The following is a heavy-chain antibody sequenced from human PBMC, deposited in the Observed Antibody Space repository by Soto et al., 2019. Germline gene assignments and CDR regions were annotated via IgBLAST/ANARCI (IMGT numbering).Heavy chain of an antibody. V-gene: IGHV3-23*01. CDR3: AKDRRITMVRGVLSPFDP. D-gene: IGHD3-10*01. J-gene: IGHJ4*01. Sequence: EVQLLESGGGLVQPGGSLRLSCAASGFTFSNYPMSWVRQAPGKGREWVSGISGSGETPYYADSVKGRFTISRDNYKNMLYLQMNSLRAEATAVYFCAKDRRITMVRGVLSPFDPWGQGNLVTVSS. CDR2: ISGSGETP. CDR1: GFTFSNYP.